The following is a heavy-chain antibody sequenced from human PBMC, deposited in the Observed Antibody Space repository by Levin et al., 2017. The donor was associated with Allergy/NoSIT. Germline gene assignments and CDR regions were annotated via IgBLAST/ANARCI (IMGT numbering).Heavy chain of an antibody. J-gene: IGHJ6*02. D-gene: IGHD2-15*01. Sequence: GESLKISCAASGFTFSSYAMSWVRQAPGKGLEWVSAISGSGGSTYYADSVKGRFTISRDNSKNTLSLQMNSLRAEDTAVYYCAKDLGKGGSGGSCYLHLNHGTELWGQGPAVTVS. V-gene: IGHV3-23*01. CDR3: AKDLGKGGSGGSCYLHLNHGTEL. CDR2: ISGSGGST. CDR1: GFTFSSYA.